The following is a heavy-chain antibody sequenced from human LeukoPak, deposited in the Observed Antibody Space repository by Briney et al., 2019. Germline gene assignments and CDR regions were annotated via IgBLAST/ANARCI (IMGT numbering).Heavy chain of an antibody. CDR1: GDSISSYY. Sequence: SETLSLTCTVSGDSISSYYWSWIRQPAGKGLEWIGRIYGSGSTNYNPSLESRVTMSVDTSKNQFSLMLTSVTAADTAVYYCARHPYSSSWYEIIIYFDYWGQGTLVTVSS. V-gene: IGHV4-4*07. D-gene: IGHD6-13*01. CDR2: IYGSGST. CDR3: ARHPYSSSWYEIIIYFDY. J-gene: IGHJ4*02.